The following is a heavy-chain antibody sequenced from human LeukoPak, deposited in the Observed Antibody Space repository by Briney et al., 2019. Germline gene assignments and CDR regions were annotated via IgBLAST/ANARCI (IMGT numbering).Heavy chain of an antibody. CDR2: ISSSGSTI. CDR3: ARGYGSGKRYFDY. D-gene: IGHD3-10*01. V-gene: IGHV3-48*03. Sequence: GGSLRLSCAASGFTFSSYEMNWVGQAPGKGLEWVSIISSSGSTIYYADSVKGRFTISRDNAKSSLYLQMNSLRAEDTAVYYCARGYGSGKRYFDYWGQGTLVTVSS. CDR1: GFTFSSYE. J-gene: IGHJ4*02.